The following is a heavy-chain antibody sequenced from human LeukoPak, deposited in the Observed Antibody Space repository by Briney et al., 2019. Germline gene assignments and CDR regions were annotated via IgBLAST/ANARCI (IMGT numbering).Heavy chain of an antibody. V-gene: IGHV3-15*01. CDR3: TTDAGYYYGSGVERYFDY. J-gene: IGHJ4*02. Sequence: VGSLTLSCAASGFTVSNAWISWVRQAPGKGLEWVGRIKRKTDGGTTDYAAPVKGRFTISRDDSKNTLYLQMNSLKTEDTAVYYCTTDAGYYYGSGVERYFDYWGQGTLVTVSS. CDR1: GFTVSNAW. D-gene: IGHD3-10*01. CDR2: IKRKTDGGTT.